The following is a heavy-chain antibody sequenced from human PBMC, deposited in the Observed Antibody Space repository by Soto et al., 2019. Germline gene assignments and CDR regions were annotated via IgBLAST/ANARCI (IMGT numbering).Heavy chain of an antibody. D-gene: IGHD4-4*01. V-gene: IGHV1-18*04. J-gene: IGHJ6*02. CDR2: ISAYNGNT. CDR1: GYTFTSYG. Sequence: GASVKVSCKASGYTFTSYGISWVRQAPGQGLEWMGWISAYNGNTNYAQKLQGRVTMTTDTSTSTAYMELRSLRSDDTAVYYCARDPVTRFYYYYGMDVWGQGTTVTVSS. CDR3: ARDPVTRFYYYYGMDV.